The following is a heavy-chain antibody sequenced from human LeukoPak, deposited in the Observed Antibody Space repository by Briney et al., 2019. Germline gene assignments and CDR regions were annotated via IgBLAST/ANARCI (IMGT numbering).Heavy chain of an antibody. Sequence: PGGSLRLSCAASGLTFSSYWMHWVRQAPGKGLVWVSRINRDGSITSYGDSVKGRFTISRDNAKNTLYLQMSSPRAEDTAVYYCAKENYYGMDAWGQGTTVTVSS. CDR2: INRDGSIT. J-gene: IGHJ6*02. CDR1: GLTFSSYW. CDR3: AKENYYGMDA. V-gene: IGHV3-74*01.